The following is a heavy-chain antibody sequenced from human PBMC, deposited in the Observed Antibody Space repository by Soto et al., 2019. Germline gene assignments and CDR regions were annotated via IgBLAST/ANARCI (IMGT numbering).Heavy chain of an antibody. CDR1: GFTFRTSA. Sequence: PGGSLRLSCSASGFTFRTSAMHWVRQVPGKGLEYVSAINFDGTETYYVDSVKDRFTISRDNSENTLYLQMRSLRPEDTALYYCVKRGPSGSYDYWGQGTLVTVSS. D-gene: IGHD1-26*01. J-gene: IGHJ4*02. V-gene: IGHV3-64D*08. CDR3: VKRGPSGSYDY. CDR2: INFDGTET.